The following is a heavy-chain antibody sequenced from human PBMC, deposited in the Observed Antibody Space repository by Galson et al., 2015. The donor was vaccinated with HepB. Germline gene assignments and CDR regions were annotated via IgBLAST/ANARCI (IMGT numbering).Heavy chain of an antibody. V-gene: IGHV1-18*04. Sequence: SVKVSCKASGYTFTSYGISWVRQAPGQGLEWMGWISAYNGNTNYAQKLQGRVTMTTDTSTSTAYMELRSLRSEDTAVYYCARGGGMITFGGVIVAYYFDYWGQGTLVTVSS. CDR1: GYTFTSYG. CDR3: ARGGGMITFGGVIVAYYFDY. J-gene: IGHJ4*02. CDR2: ISAYNGNT. D-gene: IGHD3-16*02.